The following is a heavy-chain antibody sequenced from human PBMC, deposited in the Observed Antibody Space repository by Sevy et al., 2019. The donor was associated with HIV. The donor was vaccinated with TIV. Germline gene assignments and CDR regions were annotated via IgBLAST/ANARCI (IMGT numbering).Heavy chain of an antibody. D-gene: IGHD1-26*01. CDR2: IYNNGHI. CDR1: GGSITSLY. J-gene: IGHJ4*02. CDR3: AGENAWGRGYS. V-gene: IGHV4-59*08. Sequence: SETLSLTCTVSGGSITSLYWNWIRQPPGKGLEWIANIYNNGHINYNPSLESRVTFSPDTSKNQFSLRLSSVTAADAAMYYCAGENAWGRGYSWGQGTLVTVSS.